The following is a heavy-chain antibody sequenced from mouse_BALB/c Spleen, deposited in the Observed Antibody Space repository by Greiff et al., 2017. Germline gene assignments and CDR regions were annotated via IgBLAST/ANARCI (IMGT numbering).Heavy chain of an antibody. V-gene: IGHV5-12-1*01. CDR2: ISSGGGST. Sequence: EVKLVESGGGLVKPGGSLKLSCAASGFAFSSYDMSWVRQTPEKRLEWVAYISSGGGSTYYPDTVKGRFTISRDNAKNTLYLQMSSLKSEDTAMYYCARLSTGSDYWGQGTTLTVSS. J-gene: IGHJ2*01. D-gene: IGHD4-1*02. CDR3: ARLSTGSDY. CDR1: GFAFSSYD.